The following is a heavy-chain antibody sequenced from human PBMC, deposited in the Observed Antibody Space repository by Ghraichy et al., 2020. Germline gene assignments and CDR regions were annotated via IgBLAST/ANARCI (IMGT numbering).Heavy chain of an antibody. CDR2: INHSGST. J-gene: IGHJ6*03. V-gene: IGHV4-34*01. CDR3: ARVSEGIVVELGNDYYYYYMYV. Sequence: SETLSLTCAVYGGSFSGYYWSWIRQPPGKGLEWIGEINHSGSTNYNPSLKSRVTISVDTSKNQFSLKLSSVTAADTAVYYCARVSEGIVVELGNDYYYYYMYVWEKGTTVTFSS. D-gene: IGHD2-15*01. CDR1: GGSFSGYY.